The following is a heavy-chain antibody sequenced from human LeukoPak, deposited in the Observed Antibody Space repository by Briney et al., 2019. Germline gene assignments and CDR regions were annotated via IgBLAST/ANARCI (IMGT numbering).Heavy chain of an antibody. V-gene: IGHV3-33*06. CDR1: VFTFSHYG. Sequence: GRSLRLSCEASVFTFSHYGMHWVRRSPGKGLEWVAVIWSDATNQFYADSVEGRFTISRDIFENAVSVQMNTVRAEHTGIYYCAKDAQRGFDYSKSHQHWGEASLVTVSS. CDR3: AKDAQRGFDYSKSHQH. J-gene: IGHJ1*01. CDR2: IWSDATNQ. D-gene: IGHD4-11*01.